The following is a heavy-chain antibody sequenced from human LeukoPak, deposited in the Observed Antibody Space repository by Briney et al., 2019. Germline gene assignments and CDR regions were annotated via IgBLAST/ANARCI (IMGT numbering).Heavy chain of an antibody. J-gene: IGHJ5*02. D-gene: IGHD6-6*01. CDR1: GGSISSYY. Sequence: SETLSLTCTVSGGSISSYYWSWIRQPPGKGLEWVGYIYYSGSTNCNPSLKSRVTISVDTSKNQFSLKLSSVTAADTAVYYCARDLSSSSYNWFDPWGQGTLVTVSS. CDR3: ARDLSSSSYNWFDP. V-gene: IGHV4-59*01. CDR2: IYYSGST.